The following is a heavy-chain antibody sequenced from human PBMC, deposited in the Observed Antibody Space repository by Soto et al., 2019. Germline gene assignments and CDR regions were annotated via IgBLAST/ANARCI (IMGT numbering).Heavy chain of an antibody. Sequence: QVQLQQWGAGLLKPSETLSLTCAVYGGSFSGYYWSWIRQPPGKGLEWIGEINHSGSTNYNPSLKSRVTISVDTSKNQFSLKLSSVTAADTAVYYCVRYKGVMGSVYYPFDHWGQGTLVTGSS. J-gene: IGHJ4*02. V-gene: IGHV4-34*01. CDR2: INHSGST. CDR3: VRYKGVMGSVYYPFDH. CDR1: GGSFSGYY. D-gene: IGHD3-22*01.